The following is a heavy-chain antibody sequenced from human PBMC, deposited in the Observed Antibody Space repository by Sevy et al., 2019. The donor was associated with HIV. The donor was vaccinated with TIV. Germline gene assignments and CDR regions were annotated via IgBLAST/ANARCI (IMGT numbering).Heavy chain of an antibody. Sequence: GGSLRLSCAASGFTFSSYALAGVGQAPGKGLDWAPAISGSGGSTYKADSVKGRFTISRDNSKNTLYLQMNSLRAEDTAVYYCAKDKTAVAGTSHFDYWGQGTLVTVSS. V-gene: IGHV3-23*01. CDR1: GFTFSSYA. J-gene: IGHJ4*02. CDR2: ISGSGGST. CDR3: AKDKTAVAGTSHFDY. D-gene: IGHD6-19*01.